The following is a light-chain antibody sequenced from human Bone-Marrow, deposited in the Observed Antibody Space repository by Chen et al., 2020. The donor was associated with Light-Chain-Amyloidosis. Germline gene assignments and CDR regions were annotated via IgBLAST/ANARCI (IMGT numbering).Light chain of an antibody. CDR3: QSADSSGTYEVI. CDR2: RDT. V-gene: IGLV3-25*03. Sequence: SYELTQPPSVSASPGQTARITCSGDDLPTKYAYCYQQKPGQAPVLVIHRDTERPSGISERFSGSSSGTTATLTISGGQAEDEADYHCQSADSSGTYEVIFGGGTKLTVL. J-gene: IGLJ2*01. CDR1: DLPTKY.